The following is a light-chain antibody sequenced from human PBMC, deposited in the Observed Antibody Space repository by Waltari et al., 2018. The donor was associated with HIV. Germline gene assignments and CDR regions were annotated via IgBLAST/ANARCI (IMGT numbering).Light chain of an antibody. CDR3: SSYTSTNTLERV. CDR1: SPDIGGYNY. V-gene: IGLV2-14*03. J-gene: IGLJ3*02. Sequence: QSALTQPASVSGSPGQSITISCTGTSPDIGGYNYVPWYQQHPGTVPKLMIYEVNNRPSGVPNRFSGSKSGNTASLTISGLQAEDEADYYCSSYTSTNTLERVFGGGTKLTVL. CDR2: EVN.